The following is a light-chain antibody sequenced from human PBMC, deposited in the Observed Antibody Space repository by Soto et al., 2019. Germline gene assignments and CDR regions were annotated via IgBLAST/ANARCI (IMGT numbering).Light chain of an antibody. CDR1: SSDVGGYNY. V-gene: IGLV2-14*03. CDR3: NSYTSTSTSYV. Sequence: QSALTQPASVSGSPGQSITISCTGTSSDVGGYNYVSWYQHHPGKAPKLMIYDVSNRPSGVSNRFSGSKSGNTASLTISGLQAEDEADYYCNSYTSTSTSYVFGTGTKVPVL. CDR2: DVS. J-gene: IGLJ1*01.